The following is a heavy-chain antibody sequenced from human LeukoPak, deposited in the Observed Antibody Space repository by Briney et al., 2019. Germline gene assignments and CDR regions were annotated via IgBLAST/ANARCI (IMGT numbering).Heavy chain of an antibody. CDR2: VSGGGSST. CDR1: GFTFSNYA. D-gene: IGHD2-2*01. Sequence: PGGSLRLSCVASGFTFSNYAMNWVRQAPGKGLEWVSGVSGGGSSTYYADSVEGRFTISRDNAKNTVYLHLNSLRVEDTAVYYCVRGALYMYHFDYWGQGTLVTVSS. J-gene: IGHJ4*02. CDR3: VRGALYMYHFDY. V-gene: IGHV3-23*01.